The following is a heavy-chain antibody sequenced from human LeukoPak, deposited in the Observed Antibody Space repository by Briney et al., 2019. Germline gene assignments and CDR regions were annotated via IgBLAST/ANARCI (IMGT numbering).Heavy chain of an antibody. CDR3: AKSHRREVVTAIDY. J-gene: IGHJ4*02. D-gene: IGHD2-21*02. V-gene: IGHV3-48*03. CDR2: ISSSGSTI. CDR1: GFTFSSYE. Sequence: PGGSLRLSCAASGFTFSSYEMNWVRQAPGKGLEWVSYISSSGSTIYYADSVKGRFTISRDNAKNSLYLQMNSLRAEDTALYYCAKSHRREVVTAIDYWGQGTLVTVSS.